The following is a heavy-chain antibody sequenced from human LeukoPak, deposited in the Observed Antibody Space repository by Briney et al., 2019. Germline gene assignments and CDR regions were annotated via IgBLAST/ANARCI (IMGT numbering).Heavy chain of an antibody. CDR3: ARLRSAATYFDH. V-gene: IGHV4-59*10. CDR2: IYSSGST. D-gene: IGHD6-13*01. J-gene: IGHJ4*02. Sequence: KPSETLSLTCAVYGGSFSGYYWSWIRQPAGKGLEWIGRIYSSGSTHHNPSLESRVTMSVDTSKNQFSLKLSSVTAADTAVYYCARLRSAATYFDHWGQGTLVTVSS. CDR1: GGSFSGYY.